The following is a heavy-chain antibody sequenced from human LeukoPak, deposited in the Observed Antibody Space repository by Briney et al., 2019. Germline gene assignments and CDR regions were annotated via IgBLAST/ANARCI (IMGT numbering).Heavy chain of an antibody. CDR1: GDSVSSSNYY. Sequence: PSETLSLTCAVSGDSVSSSNYYWSWIRQPPGKGLEWIGYIYYGGNTNYNPSLQSRVTISVDTSKSQFSLKLSSVTAADTAVYYCARRGGFFSGNFHLNYFDYWGLGTLVTVSS. V-gene: IGHV4-61*01. J-gene: IGHJ4*02. D-gene: IGHD1-26*01. CDR3: ARRGGFFSGNFHLNYFDY. CDR2: IYYGGNT.